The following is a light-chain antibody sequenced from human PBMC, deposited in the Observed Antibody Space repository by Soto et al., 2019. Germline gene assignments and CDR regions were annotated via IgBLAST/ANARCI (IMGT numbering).Light chain of an antibody. Sequence: EIVMTQSPATVSVSPGERVTLSCRASQSVSSNLAWYQQKPGQAPRLLIYGASTRATDIPVRFSGSGSGTEFTLTISSLQSEDFAVYYCQQYWKWPITFGQGTRLEIK. CDR2: GAS. V-gene: IGKV3-15*01. J-gene: IGKJ5*01. CDR3: QQYWKWPIT. CDR1: QSVSSN.